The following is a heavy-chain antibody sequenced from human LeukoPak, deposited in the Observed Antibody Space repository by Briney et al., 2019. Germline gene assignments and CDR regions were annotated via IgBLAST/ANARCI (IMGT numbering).Heavy chain of an antibody. Sequence: GGSLRLSCAASGFTFSTYAMTWVRQAPGKGLEWVSTISGSSGSTYYADSVKGRFTISRDNSKNTLYLQMDSLRAEDTAVYYCARFNSGSYQHYFDYWGQGTLVTVSS. J-gene: IGHJ4*02. D-gene: IGHD1-26*01. CDR2: ISGSSGST. CDR1: GFTFSTYA. CDR3: ARFNSGSYQHYFDY. V-gene: IGHV3-23*01.